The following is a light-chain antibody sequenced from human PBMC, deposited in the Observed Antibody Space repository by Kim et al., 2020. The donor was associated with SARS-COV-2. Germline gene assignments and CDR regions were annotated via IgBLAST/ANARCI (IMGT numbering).Light chain of an antibody. CDR1: SGHSNYA. CDR3: QTWGTGLRV. J-gene: IGLJ3*02. CDR2: LNSDGSH. V-gene: IGLV4-69*01. Sequence: QPVLTQSPYASASLGASVKLTCTLSSGHSNYAIAWHQQQPEKGPRYLMILNSDGSHSRGDGIPDRFSGSSSGAERYLTISSLQSEDEADYYCQTWGTGLRVFGGGTQLTVL.